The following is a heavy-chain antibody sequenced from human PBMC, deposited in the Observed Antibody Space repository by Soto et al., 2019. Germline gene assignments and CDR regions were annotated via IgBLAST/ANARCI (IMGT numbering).Heavy chain of an antibody. J-gene: IGHJ4*02. CDR2: INGYNGNT. Sequence: QVQLVQSGAEVKKPGASVKVSCQASGYSFSNNGISWVRQAPGQGFEWMGWINGYNGNTNYAQKFQGRVTMTTDTSTSTAYMELRSLGSDDTAVYYCARDLGYGDYGTDFWGQGTLVTVSS. V-gene: IGHV1-18*04. CDR3: ARDLGYGDYGTDF. D-gene: IGHD4-17*01. CDR1: GYSFSNNG.